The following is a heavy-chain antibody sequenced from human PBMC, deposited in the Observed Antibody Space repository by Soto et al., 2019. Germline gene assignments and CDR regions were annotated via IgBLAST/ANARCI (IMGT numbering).Heavy chain of an antibody. D-gene: IGHD3-9*01. V-gene: IGHV3-21*01. CDR2: ISSSSSYI. Sequence: GGSLRLSCASSGFTFSSYSMNWVRQAPGKGLEWVSSISSSSSYIYYADSVKGRFTISRDNAKNSLYLQMNSLRAEDTAVYYCARDVHYDILTGYYVKSWFDPWGQGTLVTVSS. CDR3: ARDVHYDILTGYYVKSWFDP. CDR1: GFTFSSYS. J-gene: IGHJ5*02.